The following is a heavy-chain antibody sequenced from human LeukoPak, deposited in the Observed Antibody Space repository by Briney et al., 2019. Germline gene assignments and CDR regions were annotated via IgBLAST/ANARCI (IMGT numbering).Heavy chain of an antibody. CDR1: GGSISSYY. V-gene: IGHV4-59*01. D-gene: IGHD4-17*01. Sequence: PSETLSLTCTVSGGSISSYYWSWIRQPPGKGLEWIGYIYYSGSTNYNPSLKSRVTVSVDTSKNQFSLKLSSVTAADTAVYYCARWAGPTVFDYWGQGTLVTVSS. CDR3: ARWAGPTVFDY. J-gene: IGHJ4*02. CDR2: IYYSGST.